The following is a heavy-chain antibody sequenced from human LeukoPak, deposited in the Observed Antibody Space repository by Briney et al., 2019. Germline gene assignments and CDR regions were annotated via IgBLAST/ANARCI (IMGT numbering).Heavy chain of an antibody. D-gene: IGHD3-3*02. V-gene: IGHV3-23*01. CDR3: AKDRGPFVAIDNNWFDP. Sequence: PGGALRLSCAAPGFKFNIFAMSWVRQAPGKGLEWVSSISGYGDTTYYADSAKGRFTLSRDNSKGTLDLQMFSLRAEDTAEYYCAKDRGPFVAIDNNWFDPWGQGTLVTVSS. J-gene: IGHJ5*02. CDR2: ISGYGDTT. CDR1: GFKFNIFA.